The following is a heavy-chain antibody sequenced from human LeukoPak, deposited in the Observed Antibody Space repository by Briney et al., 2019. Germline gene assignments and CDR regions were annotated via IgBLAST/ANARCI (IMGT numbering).Heavy chain of an antibody. Sequence: GGSLRLSCAASGFTFSSYSMSWVRQAPGKGLEWVSGINWNGGSTAYADSVKGRFTISRDNAKNSLYLEMNSLRAEDTALYYCARGSQSYYFDYWGQGTLVTVSS. CDR3: ARGSQSYYFDY. V-gene: IGHV3-20*04. CDR2: INWNGGST. CDR1: GFTFSSYS. J-gene: IGHJ4*02.